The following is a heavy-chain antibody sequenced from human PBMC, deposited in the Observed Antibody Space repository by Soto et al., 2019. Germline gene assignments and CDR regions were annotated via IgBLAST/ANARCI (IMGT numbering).Heavy chain of an antibody. CDR2: IYYSGST. V-gene: IGHV4-30-4*01. J-gene: IGHJ4*02. D-gene: IGHD2-15*01. Sequence: PSETLPLTCTVSGGSISNGDYYWSCIRQPPGKGLEWIGYIYYSGSTYYNPSLMSRVTISVDTSKNQFSLKLSSVTAADTAVYYCARCASSCSLGFWGQGTLVTVSS. CDR3: ARCASSCSLGF. CDR1: GGSISNGDYY.